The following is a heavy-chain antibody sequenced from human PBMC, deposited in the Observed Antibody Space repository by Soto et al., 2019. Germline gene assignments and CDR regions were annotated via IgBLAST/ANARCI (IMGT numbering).Heavy chain of an antibody. CDR2: ISDSGTTI. D-gene: IGHD6-19*01. CDR1: GFSFSDYY. CDR3: ARVEAVAGLYNYHGLDV. V-gene: IGHV3-11*01. J-gene: IGHJ6*02. Sequence: VGSLRLSCAASGFSFSDYYMTWIRQAPGKGLEWVSFISDSGTTIYSADSTKGRFTISRENAKNSLFLQMSSLRSEDTAIYYCARVEAVAGLYNYHGLDVWGQGTAVTVSS.